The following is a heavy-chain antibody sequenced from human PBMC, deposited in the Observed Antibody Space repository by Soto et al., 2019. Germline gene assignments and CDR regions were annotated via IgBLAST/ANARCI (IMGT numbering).Heavy chain of an antibody. D-gene: IGHD3-22*01. Sequence: SETLSLTCAVYGGSFGGYYWNWIRLPPGNGLEWIGQINQSGSTNYSPSLKSRVTVSVDTSNNQFSLKLHSVTAADTAVYYCARGRYSDSSGFYDDFDIWGQGTMVTVSS. J-gene: IGHJ3*02. V-gene: IGHV4-34*01. CDR3: ARGRYSDSSGFYDDFDI. CDR1: GGSFGGYY. CDR2: INQSGST.